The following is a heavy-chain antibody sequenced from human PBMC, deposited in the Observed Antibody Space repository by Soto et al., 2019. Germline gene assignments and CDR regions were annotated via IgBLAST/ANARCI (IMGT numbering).Heavy chain of an antibody. J-gene: IGHJ6*03. Sequence: EVQLLESGGDLVQPGGSLRLSCAASGFTFGSYAMSWVRQALGKGLEWVSTISFSGSSTYYADSVTGRFTISRDNSKNTLYLQMSSLRAEDTALYYCAKKGVSLIYYYYIDVWGKGTTVTVA. CDR1: GFTFGSYA. CDR2: ISFSGSST. D-gene: IGHD3-16*01. CDR3: AKKGVSLIYYYYIDV. V-gene: IGHV3-23*01.